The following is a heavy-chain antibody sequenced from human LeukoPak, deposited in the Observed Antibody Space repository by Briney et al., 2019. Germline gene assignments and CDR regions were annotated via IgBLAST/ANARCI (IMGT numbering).Heavy chain of an antibody. CDR2: ISGSGGST. Sequence: GGSLRLSCAASGFTFSGYAMSWVRQAPGKGLEWVSAISGSGGSTYYADSVKGRFTISRDNSKNTLYLQMNSLRAEDTAVYYCAKDSKDYYYYYMDVWGKGTTVTVSS. V-gene: IGHV3-23*01. CDR1: GFTFSGYA. CDR3: AKDSKDYYYYYMDV. J-gene: IGHJ6*03.